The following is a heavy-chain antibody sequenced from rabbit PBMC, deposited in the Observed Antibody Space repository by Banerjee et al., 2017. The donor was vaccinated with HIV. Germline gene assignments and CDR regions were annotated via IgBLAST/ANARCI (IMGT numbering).Heavy chain of an antibody. CDR2: IYADGSGYT. CDR1: GFSFSSSYW. J-gene: IGHJ4*01. Sequence: EESGGDLVKPEGSLTLTCTASGFSFSSSYWICWVRQAPGKGLEWIACIYADGSGYTYYASWAKGRFTISKTSSTTVTLQMTSLTAADTATYFCARVNAGSSGYPYYFNLWGPGTLVTVS. CDR3: ARVNAGSSGYPYYFNL. V-gene: IGHV1S45*01. D-gene: IGHD1-1*01.